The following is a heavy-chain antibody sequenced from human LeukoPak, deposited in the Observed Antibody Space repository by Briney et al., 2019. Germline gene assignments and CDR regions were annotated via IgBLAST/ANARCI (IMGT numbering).Heavy chain of an antibody. J-gene: IGHJ4*02. D-gene: IGHD6-13*01. CDR2: IKQDGTEK. CDR1: GFTFSTYW. CDR3: AKGAAAGYYFDY. Sequence: GESLRLSCAASGFTFSTYWMSWVRQAPGKGLEWVAAIKQDGTEKYYVDSVEGRFTISRDNAKNSLYLQMNSLRAEDTAVYYCAKGAAAGYYFDYWGQGTLVTVSS. V-gene: IGHV3-7*01.